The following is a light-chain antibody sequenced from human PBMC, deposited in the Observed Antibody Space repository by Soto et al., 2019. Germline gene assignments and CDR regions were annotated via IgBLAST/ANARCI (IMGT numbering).Light chain of an antibody. Sequence: QSALTQPPSASGSPGQSVTISCTGTSSDVGAYNYVSWYQQYPGKAPKLMIYEVNKRPSGVPDRFSGSKSGKTASLTVSGXXXXXXXDYHCTSYAGSNIWVFGGGTKVTV. J-gene: IGLJ3*02. V-gene: IGLV2-8*01. CDR3: TSYAGSNIWV. CDR2: EVN. CDR1: SSDVGAYNY.